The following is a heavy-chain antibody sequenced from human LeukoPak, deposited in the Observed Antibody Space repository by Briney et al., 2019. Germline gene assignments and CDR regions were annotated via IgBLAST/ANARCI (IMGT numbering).Heavy chain of an antibody. CDR3: ARQWSSGWYDREVFDY. V-gene: IGHV4-59*08. J-gene: IGHJ4*02. D-gene: IGHD6-19*01. CDR2: IYYSGST. CDR1: GGSISNYY. Sequence: PSETLSLTCTVSGGSISNYYWSWVRQPPGKGLEWIGYIYYSGSTTYNPSLKSRVTISVDTSKNQFSLKLSSVTAADTAVYYCARQWSSGWYDREVFDYWGQGTLVTVSS.